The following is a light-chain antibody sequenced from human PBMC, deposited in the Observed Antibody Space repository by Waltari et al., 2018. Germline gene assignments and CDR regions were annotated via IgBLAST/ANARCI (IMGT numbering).Light chain of an antibody. Sequence: ENMLTQSPGTLSLSPGERATLSCRASQSIGNNYLAWYQQKPGQAPRLLIYAASIRATGIPDRFSGSGSGTDFTLTISRLEPEDFAVFYCHQYDRSPWTFGQGTKVEF. CDR1: QSIGNNY. CDR3: HQYDRSPWT. V-gene: IGKV3-20*01. CDR2: AAS. J-gene: IGKJ1*01.